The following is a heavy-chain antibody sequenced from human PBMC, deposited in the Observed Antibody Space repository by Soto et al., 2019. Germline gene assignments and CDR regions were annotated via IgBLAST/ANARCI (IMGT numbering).Heavy chain of an antibody. Sequence: ASVKVSCKASGYSFTNYYIHWFRQAPGQGLEWLGIMRPSGGNTASAARFQDKVTMTRDTSTSTVWMELTSLTSEDTAVYYCAREPKESFYFDYWGQGTLVTVSS. CDR3: AREPKESFYFDY. V-gene: IGHV1-46*01. D-gene: IGHD3-10*01. CDR1: GYSFTNYY. CDR2: MRPSGGNT. J-gene: IGHJ4*02.